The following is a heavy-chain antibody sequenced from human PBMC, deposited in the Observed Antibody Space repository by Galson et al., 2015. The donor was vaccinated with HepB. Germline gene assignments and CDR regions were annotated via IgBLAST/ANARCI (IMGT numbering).Heavy chain of an antibody. D-gene: IGHD6-19*01. V-gene: IGHV3-23*01. CDR2: FPDSGSRP. Sequence: SLRLSCAASGFTFSSYGMSWFRQAPGKGLKWVSGFPDSGSRPYYADSVRGRLTVSRDDSNNTLYQQMNSLRAEDTAIYYCAKDRSSGTSYYYFDLWGRGTLVTVSS. CDR3: AKDRSSGTSYYYFDL. J-gene: IGHJ2*01. CDR1: GFTFSSYG.